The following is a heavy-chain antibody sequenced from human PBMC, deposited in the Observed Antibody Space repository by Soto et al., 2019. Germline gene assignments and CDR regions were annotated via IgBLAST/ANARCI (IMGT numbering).Heavy chain of an antibody. V-gene: IGHV1-18*01. CDR2: ISAYNGNT. CDR1: GYTFTSYG. D-gene: IGHD2-15*01. CDR3: ARDQNIVVVVAATEYYYYYGMDV. Sequence: ASVKVSCKASGYTFTSYGISWVRQAPGQGLEWMGWISAYNGNTNYAQKLQGRVTMTTDTSTSTAYMELRSLRSDDTAVYYCARDQNIVVVVAATEYYYYYGMDVWGQGTTVTVSS. J-gene: IGHJ6*02.